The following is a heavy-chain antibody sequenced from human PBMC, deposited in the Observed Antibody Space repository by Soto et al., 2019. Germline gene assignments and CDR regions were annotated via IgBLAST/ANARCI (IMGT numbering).Heavy chain of an antibody. CDR2: ISGSGGET. V-gene: IGHV3-23*01. J-gene: IGHJ4*02. D-gene: IGHD2-15*01. CDR1: GFPISECS. Sequence: GGSLRLSCEASGFPISECSMNWVRQAPGKGLEWVSAISGSGGETYYAASVKGRFTISRDNSKNTLYLQMNSLRAEDTAVFYCAKHLSNGSPDYWGQGTLVTVSS. CDR3: AKHLSNGSPDY.